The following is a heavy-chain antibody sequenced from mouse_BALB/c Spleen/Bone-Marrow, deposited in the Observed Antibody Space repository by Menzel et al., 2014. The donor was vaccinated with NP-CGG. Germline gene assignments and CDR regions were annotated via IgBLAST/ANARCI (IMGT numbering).Heavy chain of an antibody. V-gene: IGHV5-9-2*01. CDR3: AAITTVAY. Sequence: VQLKESGGGLVKPGGSLKISCAASGFTFSSYGMSLVRQTPEKRLEWVATISGGDTYTYYPDSVRGRFTISRDNAKNNLYLQMSSLRSEDTALYYCAAITTVAYWGRGTLVTVSA. D-gene: IGHD1-1*01. CDR1: GFTFSSYG. J-gene: IGHJ3*01. CDR2: ISGGDTYT.